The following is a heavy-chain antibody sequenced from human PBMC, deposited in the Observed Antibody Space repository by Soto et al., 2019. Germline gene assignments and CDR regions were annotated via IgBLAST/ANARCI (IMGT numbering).Heavy chain of an antibody. V-gene: IGHV3-15*01. CDR1: GFTFSNAW. J-gene: IGHJ3*02. CDR3: TTGRFYYYDSSGYYPPTDAFDI. CDR2: IKSKTDGGTT. D-gene: IGHD3-22*01. Sequence: PGGSLRLSCAASGFTFSNAWMSWFRQAPGKGLECVGRIKSKTDGGTTDYAAPVKGRFTISRDDSKNTLYLQMDSLKTEDTAVYYCTTGRFYYYDSSGYYPPTDAFDIWGQGTMVTVSS.